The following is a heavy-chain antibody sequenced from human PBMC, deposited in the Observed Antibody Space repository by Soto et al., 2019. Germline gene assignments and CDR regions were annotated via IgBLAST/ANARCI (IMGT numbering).Heavy chain of an antibody. J-gene: IGHJ4*02. V-gene: IGHV1-46*01. Sequence: QVQLVQSGAEVKKPGASVKVSCKASGYTFTSYYMHWVRQAPGQGLEWMGIINPSGGSTSYGQKFQGRVTMTRDTSTSTVYMELSSLRSEDTAVYYCARDIVVVVAAQGQLDYWCQGTLVTVSS. D-gene: IGHD2-15*01. CDR3: ARDIVVVVAAQGQLDY. CDR2: INPSGGST. CDR1: GYTFTSYY.